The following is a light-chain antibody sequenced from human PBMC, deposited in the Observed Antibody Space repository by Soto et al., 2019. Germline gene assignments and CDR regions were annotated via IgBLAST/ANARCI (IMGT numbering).Light chain of an antibody. V-gene: IGLV1-44*01. J-gene: IGLJ1*01. CDR1: SSNIGSNT. Sequence: QSVLTQPSSTSGTPGQRVTISCSGSSSNIGSNTVNWYQLLPGTAPKLLIYSNNQRPSGVPERFSGSKSGTSASLAASGLQSEDEADYYCAAWDDSLNGYVFGTGTKVTV. CDR2: SNN. CDR3: AAWDDSLNGYV.